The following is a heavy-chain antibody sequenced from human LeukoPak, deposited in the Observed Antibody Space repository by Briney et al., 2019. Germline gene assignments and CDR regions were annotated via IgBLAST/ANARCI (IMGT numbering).Heavy chain of an antibody. CDR1: GGSISSGDYY. CDR2: IYYSGST. D-gene: IGHD3-3*01. Sequence: SETLSLTCTVSGGSISSGDYYWSWIRQPPGKGLEWIGYIYYSGSTYYNPSLKSRVTISVDTSKNQFSLKLSSVTAADTAVYYCARDRLHYDFWSDLQAGMDVWGQGTTVTVSS. J-gene: IGHJ6*02. CDR3: ARDRLHYDFWSDLQAGMDV. V-gene: IGHV4-30-4*01.